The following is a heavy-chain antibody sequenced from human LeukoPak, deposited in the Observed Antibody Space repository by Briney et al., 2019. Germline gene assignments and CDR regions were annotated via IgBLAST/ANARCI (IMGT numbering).Heavy chain of an antibody. CDR1: GFTFSSYG. V-gene: IGHV3-33*01. CDR3: ARARGEQQLGVIYYYMDV. CDR2: IWYDGSNK. D-gene: IGHD6-13*01. J-gene: IGHJ6*03. Sequence: GRSLRLSCAASGFTFSSYGMHWVRQAPGKGLEWVAVIWYDGSNKYYADSVKGRFTISRDNSKNTLYLQMNSLRAEDTAVYYCARARGEQQLGVIYYYMDVWGKGTTVTVSS.